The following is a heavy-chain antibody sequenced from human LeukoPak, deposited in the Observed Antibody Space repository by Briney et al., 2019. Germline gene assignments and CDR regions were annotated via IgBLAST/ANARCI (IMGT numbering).Heavy chain of an antibody. Sequence: PGGSLRLSCAASGFTLTNYAMSWVRQAPGKGLEWVSSINPSSGNTYYADSVKGRFTIFGDNSKNTLYLQMNSLRAEATAVYYCAKEHMAAAVYYFDYWGQGTLVTVSS. CDR2: INPSSGNT. D-gene: IGHD2-15*01. CDR1: GFTLTNYA. J-gene: IGHJ4*02. V-gene: IGHV3-23*01. CDR3: AKEHMAAAVYYFDY.